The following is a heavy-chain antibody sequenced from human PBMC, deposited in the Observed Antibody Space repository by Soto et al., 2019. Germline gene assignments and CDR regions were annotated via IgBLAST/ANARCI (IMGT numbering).Heavy chain of an antibody. Sequence: ASVKVSCKASGYTFTSYGISWVRQAPGQGLEWMGWISAYNGNTNYAQRLQGRVTMTTDTSTSTAYMELRSLRSDDTAVYYCARDPQSGGYYPDDYWGQGTLVTVSS. J-gene: IGHJ4*02. CDR2: ISAYNGNT. D-gene: IGHD3-3*01. V-gene: IGHV1-18*01. CDR1: GYTFTSYG. CDR3: ARDPQSGGYYPDDY.